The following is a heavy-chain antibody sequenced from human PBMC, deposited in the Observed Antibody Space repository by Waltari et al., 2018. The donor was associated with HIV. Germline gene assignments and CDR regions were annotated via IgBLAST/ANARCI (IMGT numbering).Heavy chain of an antibody. CDR1: GFTFTNYV. Sequence: VQLVQSGPEMRKPGASVKISCRASGFTFTNYVFSWVRQAPGRRLEWLGRISTNNSNKDSAQKVKGRITLTTDTSTTTAYLEVRSLRSDDTAIYHCVRGGGSWLYDMYYYQGLDVWGQGTTVIVSS. V-gene: IGHV1-18*01. J-gene: IGHJ6*02. CDR2: ISTNNSNK. CDR3: VRGGGSWLYDMYYYQGLDV. D-gene: IGHD2-8*01.